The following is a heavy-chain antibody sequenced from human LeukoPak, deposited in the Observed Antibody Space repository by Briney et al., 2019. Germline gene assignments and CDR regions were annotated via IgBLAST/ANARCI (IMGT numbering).Heavy chain of an antibody. V-gene: IGHV6-1*01. CDR3: ARSSGWFDY. J-gene: IGHJ4*02. Sequence: SQTLSLTCAISGDSVSSNNAAWNWIRQSPSRGLEWLGRTYYRSKWYNEYAVSVKSPIAFNRDISKNQFSLLLNSVTPEDTAVYYCARSSGWFDYWGQGTLVTVSS. CDR2: TYYRSKWYN. CDR1: GDSVSSNNAA. D-gene: IGHD6-19*01.